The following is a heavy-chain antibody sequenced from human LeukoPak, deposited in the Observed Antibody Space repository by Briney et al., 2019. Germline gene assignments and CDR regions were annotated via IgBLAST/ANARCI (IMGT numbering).Heavy chain of an antibody. V-gene: IGHV3-20*04. J-gene: IGHJ4*02. Sequence: PGGSLRLSCAASGFTFDDYGMSWVRQAPGEGLEWVSGINWNGGSTGYADSVKGRFTISRDNAKNSLYLQMNSLRAEDTALYYCARRVATGYYFDYWGQGTLVTASS. CDR1: GFTFDDYG. D-gene: IGHD5-12*01. CDR3: ARRVATGYYFDY. CDR2: INWNGGST.